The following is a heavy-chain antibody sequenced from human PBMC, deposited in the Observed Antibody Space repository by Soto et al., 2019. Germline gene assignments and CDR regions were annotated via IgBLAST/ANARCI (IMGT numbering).Heavy chain of an antibody. V-gene: IGHV3-74*01. CDR3: ARDERISMVGRGLGEYNDYYYYYMDV. CDR2: INSDGSST. CDR1: GFTFSSYW. D-gene: IGHD3-10*01. J-gene: IGHJ6*03. Sequence: GGSLRLSCAASGFTFSSYWMHWVRQAPGKGLVWVSRINSDGSSTSYADSVKGRFTISRDNAKNTLYLQMNSLRAEDTAVYYCARDERISMVGRGLGEYNDYYYYYMDVWVKGT.